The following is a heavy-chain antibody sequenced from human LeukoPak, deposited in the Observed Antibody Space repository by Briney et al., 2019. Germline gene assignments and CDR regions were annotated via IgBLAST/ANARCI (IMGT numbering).Heavy chain of an antibody. CDR3: ARVAVAGPTGWFDS. CDR1: GFALRCYS. V-gene: IGHV3-21*04. D-gene: IGHD6-19*01. J-gene: IGHJ5*01. Sequence: GGSLRLSCAASGFALRCYSVTWVRQAPGKGLEWVSSISSTSAYIYYAESVKGRFSISRDNVDNVVHLQMSSLRNEDTAFYYCARVAVAGPTGWFDSWGQGTLVTVSS. CDR2: ISSTSAYI.